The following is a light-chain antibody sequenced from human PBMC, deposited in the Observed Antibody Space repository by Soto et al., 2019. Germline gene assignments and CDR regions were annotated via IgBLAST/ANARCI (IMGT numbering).Light chain of an antibody. J-gene: IGLJ3*02. CDR3: TAFEVRNKLL. CDR2: EVN. V-gene: IGLV2-8*01. CDR1: SSDIGGYNY. Sequence: QSALTQPPSASGSPGQSVTISCTGTSSDIGGYNYVSWYRQHPGKAPKLMIFEVNKRPSGVPDRFSGSKFGNTASLTVSGLQTEDEADYYCTAFEVRNKLLFGGGTKLTVL.